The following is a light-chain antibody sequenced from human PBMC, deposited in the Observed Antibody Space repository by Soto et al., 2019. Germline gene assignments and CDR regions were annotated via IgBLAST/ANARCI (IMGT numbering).Light chain of an antibody. CDR2: EGT. Sequence: QSALTQPASVSGSPGQSIIISCTGTSRDVGGYNLFSWYQQYPDKAPKLIIYEGTKRPSGVSNRFSGSWSGNTASLIISGLQAEDEADYYCCARADTSSVLFGGGTQLTVL. V-gene: IGLV2-23*01. J-gene: IGLJ2*01. CDR1: SRDVGGYNL. CDR3: CARADTSSVL.